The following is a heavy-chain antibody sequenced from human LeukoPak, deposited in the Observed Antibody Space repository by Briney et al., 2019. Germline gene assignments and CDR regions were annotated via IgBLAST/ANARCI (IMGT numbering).Heavy chain of an antibody. Sequence: PGGSLRLSCAASGFTFSSYAMHWVRQAPGKGLEWVSAISGSGDSTYYADSVKGRFTISRDNSKNTLFMQMNSLRAEDTAVYYCAKVTFDSSGWFDYWGQGTLVTVSS. J-gene: IGHJ4*02. CDR1: GFTFSSYA. CDR3: AKVTFDSSGWFDY. V-gene: IGHV3-23*01. D-gene: IGHD6-19*01. CDR2: ISGSGDST.